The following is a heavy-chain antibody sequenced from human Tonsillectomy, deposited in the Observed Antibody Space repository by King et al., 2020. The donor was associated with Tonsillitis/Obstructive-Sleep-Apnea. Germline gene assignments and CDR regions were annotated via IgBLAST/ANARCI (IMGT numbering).Heavy chain of an antibody. CDR3: VRGYCISTSCYAPFDH. CDR1: GYNFPTSW. Sequence: MQLVQSGAEVKKPGESLKIACKASGYNFPTSWIGWVRQMPGKGLEWMGSIFPGDSDSRYSASFQGQVTMSADKSISTAYLQWSSLKASDTAMYYCVRGYCISTSCYAPFDHWGHGTLVTVSS. D-gene: IGHD2-2*01. V-gene: IGHV5-51*01. CDR2: IFPGDSDS. J-gene: IGHJ4*01.